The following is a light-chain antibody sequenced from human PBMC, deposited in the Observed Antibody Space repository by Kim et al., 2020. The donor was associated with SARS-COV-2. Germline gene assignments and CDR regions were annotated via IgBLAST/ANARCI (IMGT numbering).Light chain of an antibody. Sequence: VAPGERATLSCRASQSVNSNLAWFQHKFGRAPRLLIYDASIRATGIPARFTGGGSGTDFTLTISSLQSEDFAVYYCQHYDHWPLTFGGGTKVDIK. CDR2: DAS. J-gene: IGKJ4*01. V-gene: IGKV3-15*01. CDR3: QHYDHWPLT. CDR1: QSVNSN.